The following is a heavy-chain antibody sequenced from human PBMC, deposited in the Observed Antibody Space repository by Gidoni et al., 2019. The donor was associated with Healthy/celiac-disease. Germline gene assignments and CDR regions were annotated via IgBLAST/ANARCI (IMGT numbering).Heavy chain of an antibody. J-gene: IGHJ4*02. CDR1: GFPFATFW. D-gene: IGHD2-15*01. Sequence: EMQLVESGGGLVQPGGSRRLSCTTSGFPFATFWMSWVRQAPGKGLGWVANIKQDGSETYYVDSVKGRFTISRDNAKKSVFLQMNSLRAEDTAIYYCARTWAQYCGGGSCYSDYWGQGTLVTVSS. CDR2: IKQDGSET. V-gene: IGHV3-7*01. CDR3: ARTWAQYCGGGSCYSDY.